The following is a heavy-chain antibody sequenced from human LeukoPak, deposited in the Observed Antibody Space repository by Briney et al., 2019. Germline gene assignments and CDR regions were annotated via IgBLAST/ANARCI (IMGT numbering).Heavy chain of an antibody. CDR2: IKQDGSEK. Sequence: GGSLRLSCAASGFTFSSYWMSWVRQAPGKGLEWVANIKQDGSEKYYVDSVKGRFTISRDNAKNSLYLQMNSLRAEDTAVYYCARARLSGGYYDSSGYYYPSYFDYWGQGTLVTVSS. CDR3: ARARLSGGYYDSSGYYYPSYFDY. D-gene: IGHD3-22*01. CDR1: GFTFSSYW. V-gene: IGHV3-7*01. J-gene: IGHJ4*02.